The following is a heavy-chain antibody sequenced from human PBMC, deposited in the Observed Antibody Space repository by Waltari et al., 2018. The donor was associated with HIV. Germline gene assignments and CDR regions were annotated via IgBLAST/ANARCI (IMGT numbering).Heavy chain of an antibody. Sequence: EVQLLESGGGLAQPGGSRGLTCAPAGFFFRNSDMHWLRHGPGKGLGWISLISGRGSTTYSTYSVKGRFIISRDISRNILFLQMNNLRVEDTAVYYCAKDGGSYSGWYDPWGQGTLVTVSS. V-gene: IGHV3-23*01. D-gene: IGHD1-26*01. CDR2: ISGRGSTT. CDR1: GFFFRNSD. J-gene: IGHJ5*02. CDR3: AKDGGSYSGWYDP.